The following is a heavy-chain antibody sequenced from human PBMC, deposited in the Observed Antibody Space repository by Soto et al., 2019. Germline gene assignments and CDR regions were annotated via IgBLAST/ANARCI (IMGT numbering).Heavy chain of an antibody. CDR3: AKEGLGYCSGGSSFTLPYYYYGMDV. J-gene: IGHJ6*02. Sequence: EVQLLESGGGLVQPGGSLRLSCAASGFTFSSYAMSWVRQAPGKGLEWVSAISGSGGSTYYADSVKGRFTISRDNSKNTLYLQMNSLRAEDTAVYYCAKEGLGYCSGGSSFTLPYYYYGMDVWGQGTTVTVSS. CDR2: ISGSGGST. CDR1: GFTFSSYA. D-gene: IGHD2-15*01. V-gene: IGHV3-23*01.